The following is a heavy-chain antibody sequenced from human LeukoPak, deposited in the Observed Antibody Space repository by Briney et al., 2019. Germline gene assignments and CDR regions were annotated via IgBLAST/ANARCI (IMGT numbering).Heavy chain of an antibody. CDR2: IYHSGST. J-gene: IGHJ6*03. D-gene: IGHD6-19*01. CDR1: GGSISSSNW. CDR3: ASSGWYYYYYMDV. Sequence: SETLSLTCAVSGGSISSSNWWSWVRQPPGKGLEWIGEIYHSGSTNYNPSLKSRVTISVDKSKNQFSVKLSSVTAADTAVYYCASSGWYYYYYMDVWGKGTTVTVSS. V-gene: IGHV4-4*02.